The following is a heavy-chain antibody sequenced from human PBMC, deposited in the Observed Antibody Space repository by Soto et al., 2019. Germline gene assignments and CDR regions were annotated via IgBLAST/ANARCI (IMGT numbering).Heavy chain of an antibody. Sequence: EVQLVESGGGLVQPGGSLRLSCAASGFTFSSYSMNWVRQAPGKGLEWVSYISSSSSTIYYADSVKGRFTISRDNAKNSLYLQMNSLRAEDTAVYYCARDVRKADIGILNWFDPWGQGTLVTVSS. CDR3: ARDVRKADIGILNWFDP. J-gene: IGHJ5*02. CDR1: GFTFSSYS. V-gene: IGHV3-48*01. CDR2: ISSSSSTI. D-gene: IGHD5-18*01.